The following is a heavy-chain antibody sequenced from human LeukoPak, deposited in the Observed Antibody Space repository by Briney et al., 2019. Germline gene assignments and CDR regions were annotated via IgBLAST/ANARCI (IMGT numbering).Heavy chain of an antibody. CDR2: ISYDGSNK. CDR1: GFTFSSYG. V-gene: IGHV3-30*03. Sequence: GGSLRLSCAASGFTFSSYGMHWVRQAPGKGLEWVAVISYDGSNKFYADSVKGRFTISRDNSKNTLYLQMNSLSAEDTAVYFCARAASNWFDHWGQGTLVTVSS. CDR3: ARAASNWFDH. J-gene: IGHJ5*02.